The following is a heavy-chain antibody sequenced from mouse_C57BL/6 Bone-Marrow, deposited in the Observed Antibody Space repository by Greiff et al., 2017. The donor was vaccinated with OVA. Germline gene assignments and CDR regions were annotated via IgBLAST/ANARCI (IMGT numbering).Heavy chain of an antibody. CDR1: GYTFTSYW. V-gene: IGHV1-69*01. CDR2: IDPSDSYT. CDR3: ATYDYDDY. J-gene: IGHJ2*01. D-gene: IGHD2-4*01. Sequence: QVQLQQPGAELVMPGASVKLSCKASGYTFTSYWMHWVKQRPGQGLEWIGEIDPSDSYTNYNQKFKGKSTLTVDKSSSTAYMQLSSLTSEDSAVYYCATYDYDDYWGQGTTLTVSS.